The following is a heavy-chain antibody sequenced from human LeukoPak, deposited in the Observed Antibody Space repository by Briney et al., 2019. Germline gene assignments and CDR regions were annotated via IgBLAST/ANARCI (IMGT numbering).Heavy chain of an antibody. J-gene: IGHJ4*02. V-gene: IGHV3-23*01. CDR2: IFPSGGEI. CDR3: ATYRQVLLPFES. D-gene: IGHD2-8*02. CDR1: GFTFSTFA. Sequence: GGSLRLPCAASGFTFSTFAMIWVRQPPGKGLEWVSSIFPSGGEIHYADSVRGRFTISRDNSKSTLSLQMNSLRAEDTAIYYCATYRQVLLPFESWGQGTLVTVSS.